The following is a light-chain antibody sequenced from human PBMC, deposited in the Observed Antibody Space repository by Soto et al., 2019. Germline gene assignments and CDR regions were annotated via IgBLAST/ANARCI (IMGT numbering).Light chain of an antibody. CDR1: SSDVGGYNY. Sequence: QSALTQPPSASGSPGQSVTISCTGTSSDVGGYNYVSWYQQHPGKAPKLMIYEVSKRPSGVPDRFSGSKSGNTASLTVSGLQDEDEADYYCSSYAGSNNLVVGGGTKLTVL. J-gene: IGLJ2*01. CDR3: SSYAGSNNLV. CDR2: EVS. V-gene: IGLV2-8*01.